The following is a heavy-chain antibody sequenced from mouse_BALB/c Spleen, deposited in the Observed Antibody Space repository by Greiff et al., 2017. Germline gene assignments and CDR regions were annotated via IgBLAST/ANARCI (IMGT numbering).Heavy chain of an antibody. CDR1: GYTFTSYV. Sequence: EVKLVESGPELVKPGASVKMSCKASGYTFTSYVMHWVKQKPGQGLEWIGDINPYNDGTKYNEKFKGKATLTSDKSSSTAYMELSSLTSEDSAVYYCARGDGNYVGDFDYWGQGTTLTVSS. V-gene: IGHV1-14*01. CDR3: ARGDGNYVGDFDY. J-gene: IGHJ2*01. CDR2: INPYNDGT. D-gene: IGHD2-1*01.